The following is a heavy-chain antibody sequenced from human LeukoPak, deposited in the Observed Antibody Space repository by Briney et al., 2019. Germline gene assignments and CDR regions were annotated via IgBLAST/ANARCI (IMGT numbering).Heavy chain of an antibody. CDR3: ATTSITIFGVVIGFDY. V-gene: IGHV3-30*02. J-gene: IGHJ4*02. Sequence: GGSLRLSCAASGFTFSSYGMHWVRQAPGKGLEWVAFIRYDGSNEYYADSVKGRFTISRDNSKNTLYLQMNSLRAEDTAVYYCATTSITIFGVVIGFDYWGQGTLVTVSS. D-gene: IGHD3-3*01. CDR2: IRYDGSNE. CDR1: GFTFSSYG.